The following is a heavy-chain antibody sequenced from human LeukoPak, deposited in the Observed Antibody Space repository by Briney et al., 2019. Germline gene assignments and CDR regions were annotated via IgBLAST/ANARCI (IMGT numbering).Heavy chain of an antibody. CDR3: SRLSADLRYFDY. D-gene: IGHD2-2*01. J-gene: IGHJ4*02. Sequence: PGGSLRLSCAASGFTVSSNYMSWVRQAPGKGLEWGSVIYSGGSTYSADSVKGRFTISRDNAKNTLYLQMNSLRAEDTAVYYCSRLSADLRYFDYWGQGTLVTVSS. CDR1: GFTVSSNY. V-gene: IGHV3-53*01. CDR2: IYSGGST.